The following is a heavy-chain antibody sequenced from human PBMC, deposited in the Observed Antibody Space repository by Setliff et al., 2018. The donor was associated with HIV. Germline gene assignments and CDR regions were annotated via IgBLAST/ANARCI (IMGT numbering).Heavy chain of an antibody. CDR3: AKELAASGLGYFDS. CDR2: ISSSGNFI. D-gene: IGHD3-22*01. J-gene: IGHJ4*02. CDR1: GFIFSGYT. Sequence: PGGSLRLSCAASGFIFSGYTMVWVRQAPGKGLEWVSSISSSGNFIYYEDSVKGRFTISRDNSKNTVYLQMNSLRAEDTAEYYCAKELAASGLGYFDSWGRGILVTVSS. V-gene: IGHV3-21*04.